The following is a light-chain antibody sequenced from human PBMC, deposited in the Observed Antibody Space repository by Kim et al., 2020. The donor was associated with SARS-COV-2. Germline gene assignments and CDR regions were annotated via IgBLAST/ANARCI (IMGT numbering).Light chain of an antibody. Sequence: TLSLSPGERATLSYRASQSVSSNYLAWYQQKPGQAPRLLIYGASSRATGIPDRFSGSGSGTDFTLTISRLEPEDFAVYYCQQGFTFGPGTKVDIK. J-gene: IGKJ3*01. V-gene: IGKV3-20*01. CDR2: GAS. CDR3: QQGFT. CDR1: QSVSSNY.